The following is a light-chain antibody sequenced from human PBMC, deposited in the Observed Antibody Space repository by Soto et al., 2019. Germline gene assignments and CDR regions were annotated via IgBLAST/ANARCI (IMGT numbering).Light chain of an antibody. CDR3: QHYNNLWG. J-gene: IGKJ4*01. V-gene: IGKV3-15*01. CDR1: QSVRTN. CDR2: GAS. Sequence: EIVMTQSPATLSVSPGERVTLSCRASQSVRTNLAWYQQKPGQAPRPLIYGASTRATGVPARFSGSGSGTEFTLTISSLQYEDFAVYYCQHYNNLWGFGGGTKVEIK.